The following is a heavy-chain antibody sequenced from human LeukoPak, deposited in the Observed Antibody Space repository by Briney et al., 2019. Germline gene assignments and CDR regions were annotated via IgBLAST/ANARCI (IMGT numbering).Heavy chain of an antibody. CDR3: AKDSVHRFPPEITIFGL. CDR2: IRYDGSNK. Sequence: GGSLRLSCAASGFTFSSYGMHWVRQAPGKGLEWVAFIRYDGSNKYYADSVKGRFTISRDNSKNTLYLQMNSLRAEDTAVYYCAKDSVHRFPPEITIFGLWGQGTLVTVSS. CDR1: GFTFSSYG. D-gene: IGHD3-3*01. V-gene: IGHV3-30*02. J-gene: IGHJ4*02.